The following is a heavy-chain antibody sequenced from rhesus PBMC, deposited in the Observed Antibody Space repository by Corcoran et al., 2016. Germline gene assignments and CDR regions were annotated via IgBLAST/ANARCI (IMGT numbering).Heavy chain of an antibody. CDR3: ARGSGNYGLDS. D-gene: IGHD2-21*01. J-gene: IGHJ6*01. CDR1: GASISSNY. CDR2: SNGGSGST. V-gene: IGHV4-147*01. Sequence: QVQLQESGPGPVKPSETLPLTCAVSGASISSNYWSWIRQPPGKGLEWIGYSNGGSGSTSYNPPLKSRVTFSRDTAKNQFSLTLSSVTAADTAAYYCARGSGNYGLDSWGQGVVVTVSS.